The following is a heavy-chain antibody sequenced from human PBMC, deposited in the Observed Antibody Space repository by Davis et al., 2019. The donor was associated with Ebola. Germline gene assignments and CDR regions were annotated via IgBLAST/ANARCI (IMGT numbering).Heavy chain of an antibody. J-gene: IGHJ4*02. CDR2: ISYDGSNK. CDR1: GFTFSSYA. Sequence: PGGSLRLSCAASGFTFSSYAMHWVRQAPGKGLEWVAVISYDGSNKYYADSVKGRFTISRDNSKNTLYLQMNSLRAEDTAVYYCASSGYCSGGSCPDYWGQGTLVTVSS. D-gene: IGHD2-15*01. V-gene: IGHV3-30-3*01. CDR3: ASSGYCSGGSCPDY.